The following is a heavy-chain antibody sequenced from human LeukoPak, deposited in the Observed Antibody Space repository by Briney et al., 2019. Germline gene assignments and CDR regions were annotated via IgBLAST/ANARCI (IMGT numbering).Heavy chain of an antibody. CDR3: ARALDTAMVDDYYYYGMDV. V-gene: IGHV1-69*13. CDR1: GGTFSSYA. CDR2: IIPIFGTA. J-gene: IGHJ6*02. D-gene: IGHD5-18*01. Sequence: ASVKVSCKASGGTFSSYAISWVRQAPGQGLEWMGGIIPIFGTANYAQKFQGRVTITADESTSTAYMELSSLRSEDTAVYHCARALDTAMVDDYYYYGMDVWGQGTTVTVSS.